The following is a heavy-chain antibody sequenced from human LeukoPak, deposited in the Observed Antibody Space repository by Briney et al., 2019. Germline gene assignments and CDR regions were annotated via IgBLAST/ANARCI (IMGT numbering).Heavy chain of an antibody. CDR1: GFTFSSYA. V-gene: IGHV3-23*01. J-gene: IGHJ4*02. CDR3: AKGGRYYYDSSGYRDYFDY. D-gene: IGHD3-22*01. CDR2: ISGSGGST. Sequence: GASLRLSCAASGFTFSSYAMSWARQAPGKGLEWVSAISGSGGSTYYADSVKGRFTISRDNSKNTLYLQMNSLRAEDTAVYYCAKGGRYYYDSSGYRDYFDYWGQGTLVTVSS.